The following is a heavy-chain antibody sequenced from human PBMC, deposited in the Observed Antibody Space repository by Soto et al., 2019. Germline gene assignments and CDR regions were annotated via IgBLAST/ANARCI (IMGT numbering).Heavy chain of an antibody. CDR2: ISCRGTNT. V-gene: IGHV3-23*01. D-gene: IGHD1-1*01. Sequence: EVQLLESGGGLVQPGGSLRLSCAASGFTFSTYAMTWVRQAPGKGLEWVSSISCRGTNTYYADSVKGRFTISRDNSENTLYLLMDSLRAEDTAVYYCARDLAWKRGKVGRYYYGMDVWGQGTTVTVSS. CDR3: ARDLAWKRGKVGRYYYGMDV. CDR1: GFTFSTYA. J-gene: IGHJ6*02.